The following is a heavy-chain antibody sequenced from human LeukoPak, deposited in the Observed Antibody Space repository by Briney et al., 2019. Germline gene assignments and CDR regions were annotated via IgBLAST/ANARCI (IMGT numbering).Heavy chain of an antibody. V-gene: IGHV3-30-3*01. CDR3: ARDLAAVGYFDY. CDR2: ISYDGSNK. Sequence: GRSLRLSCAASGFTFSSYAMHWVRQAPGKGLEWVAVISYDGSNKYYADSVKGRFTISRDNSKNTLYLLMNSLRAEDTAVYYCARDLAAVGYFDYWGQGTLVTVSS. CDR1: GFTFSSYA. J-gene: IGHJ4*02. D-gene: IGHD6-13*01.